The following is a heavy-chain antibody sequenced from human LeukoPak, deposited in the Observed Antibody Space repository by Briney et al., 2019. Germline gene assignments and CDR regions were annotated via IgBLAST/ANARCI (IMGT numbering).Heavy chain of an antibody. D-gene: IGHD3-10*01. J-gene: IGHJ3*02. V-gene: IGHV3-64D*09. CDR1: GFTFSSYA. CDR3: VKRGGVYGSGSYAFDI. CDR2: IRSNGDST. Sequence: PGGSLRLSCSASGFTFSSYAMHWVRQAPGKGLEYVSAIRSNGDSTHYADSVRGRFTVSRDNSKNTLYLQMSSLRTEDTAVYYCVKRGGVYGSGSYAFDIWGHGTMVTVSS.